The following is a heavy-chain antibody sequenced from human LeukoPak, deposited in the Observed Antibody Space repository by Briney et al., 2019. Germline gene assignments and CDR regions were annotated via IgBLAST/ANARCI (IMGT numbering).Heavy chain of an antibody. CDR1: GYTFTSYY. V-gene: IGHV1-46*01. J-gene: IGHJ4*02. Sequence: GASVKVSCKASGYTFTSYYMHWVRQAPGQGLEWMGIINPSGGSTSYAQKFQGRVTMTRDMSTSKAYMELRSLRSDDTAVYYCARETVAGIVDYWGQGTLVTVSS. CDR3: ARETVAGIVDY. D-gene: IGHD6-19*01. CDR2: INPSGGST.